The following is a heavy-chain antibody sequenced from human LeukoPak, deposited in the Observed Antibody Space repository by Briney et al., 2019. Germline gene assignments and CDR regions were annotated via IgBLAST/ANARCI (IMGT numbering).Heavy chain of an antibody. CDR1: GFTFSSYS. Sequence: QAGGSLRFSCAASGFTFSSYSMNWVRQAPGKGLEWVANIKTDGSQIYYVDSVKGRFTISRDNAKNSLYLQMNSLRAEDTAVYYCARDLNWETYWGQGTLVSVSS. CDR3: ARDLNWETY. V-gene: IGHV3-7*01. J-gene: IGHJ4*02. D-gene: IGHD7-27*01. CDR2: IKTDGSQI.